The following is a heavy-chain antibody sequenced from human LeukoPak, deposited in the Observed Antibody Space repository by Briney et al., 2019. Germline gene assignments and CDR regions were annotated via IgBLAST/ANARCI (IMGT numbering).Heavy chain of an antibody. CDR2: ISYDGSNK. CDR3: ARGATVVTADY. CDR1: GFTFSSYR. V-gene: IGHV3-30*03. D-gene: IGHD4-23*01. Sequence: GRSLRLSCAASGFTFSSYRMHWVRQAPGKGLEWVAVISYDGSNKYYADSVKGRFTISRDNSKNTLYLQMNSLRAEDTAVYYCARGATVVTADYWGQGTLVTVSS. J-gene: IGHJ4*02.